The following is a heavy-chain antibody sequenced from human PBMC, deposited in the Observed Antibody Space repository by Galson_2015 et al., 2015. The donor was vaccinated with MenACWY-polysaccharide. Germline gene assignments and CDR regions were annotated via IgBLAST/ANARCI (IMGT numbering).Heavy chain of an antibody. CDR1: GYTFSDYA. CDR3: AKGLWFAARVVYFLDY. Sequence: SVKVSCKASGYTFSDYAVNWVRQAPGQRLEWMGWINAGNGNTKYSQKFQGRVTITRDTSASTTYMELSGLRSEDTAVYYCAKGLWFAARVVYFLDYWGQGSLVTVSS. V-gene: IGHV1-3*01. CDR2: INAGNGNT. J-gene: IGHJ4*02. D-gene: IGHD3-10*01.